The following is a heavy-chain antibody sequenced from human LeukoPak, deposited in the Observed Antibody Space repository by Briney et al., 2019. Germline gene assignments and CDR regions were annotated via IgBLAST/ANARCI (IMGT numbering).Heavy chain of an antibody. Sequence: GGSLRLSCAASGFTFSSYSMNWVRQAPGKGLEWVSSISSSSSYIYYADSVKGRFTISRDNAKNSLYLQMNSLRAEDTAVYYCARVGYSYGPIDYWGQGTLVTVSS. V-gene: IGHV3-21*01. D-gene: IGHD5-18*01. J-gene: IGHJ4*02. CDR2: ISSSSSYI. CDR1: GFTFSSYS. CDR3: ARVGYSYGPIDY.